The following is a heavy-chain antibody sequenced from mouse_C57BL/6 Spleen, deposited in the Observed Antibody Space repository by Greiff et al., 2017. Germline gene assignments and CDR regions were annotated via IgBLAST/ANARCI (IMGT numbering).Heavy chain of an antibody. Sequence: EVQLQQSGPELVKPGASVQISCKASGYSFTDYNMNWVKQSNGKSLEWIGVINPNYGPTSYNQKFKGKATLTVDQSSSTAYMQLNSLTSEDSAVYYCARDGLRSLYWYCDVWCTGATVTVSS. D-gene: IGHD2-2*01. CDR2: INPNYGPT. V-gene: IGHV1-39*01. J-gene: IGHJ1*03. CDR3: ARDGLRSLYWYCDV. CDR1: GYSFTDYN.